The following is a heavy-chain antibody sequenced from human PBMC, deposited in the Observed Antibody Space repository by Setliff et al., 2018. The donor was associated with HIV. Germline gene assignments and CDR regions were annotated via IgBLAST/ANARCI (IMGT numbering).Heavy chain of an antibody. CDR1: GGIFSTSA. D-gene: IGHD6-6*01. V-gene: IGHV1-46*04. Sequence: ASVKVSCKASGGIFSTSAINWVRQAPGQGLEWMGIINPSGGGASYAQKLQGRVTMTRDTSTNTVYMELSSLTFEDTAVYFCARDLGPNRVIASRPPLPNFDYWGQGTLVTVSS. CDR3: ARDLGPNRVIASRPPLPNFDY. J-gene: IGHJ4*02. CDR2: INPSGGGA.